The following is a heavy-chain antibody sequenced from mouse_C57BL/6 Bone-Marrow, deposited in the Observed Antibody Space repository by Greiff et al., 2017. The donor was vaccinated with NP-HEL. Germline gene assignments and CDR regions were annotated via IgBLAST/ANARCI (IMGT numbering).Heavy chain of an antibody. CDR3: ARESPGSYFDV. J-gene: IGHJ1*03. CDR2: IYPRSGNT. V-gene: IGHV1-81*01. Sequence: QVQLQQSGAELARPGASVKLSCKASGYTFTSYGISWVKQRTGQGLEWVGEIYPRSGNTYYNEKFKGKATLTADKSSSTAYMELRSLTSEDSAVYFCARESPGSYFDVWGTGTTVTVSS. CDR1: GYTFTSYG.